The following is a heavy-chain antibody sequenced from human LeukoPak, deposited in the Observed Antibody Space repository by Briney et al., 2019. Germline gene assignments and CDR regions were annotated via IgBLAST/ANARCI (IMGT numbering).Heavy chain of an antibody. CDR2: INQDGSER. CDR1: GFTFSSDW. CDR3: ATHSDWRFDY. V-gene: IGHV3-7*01. Sequence: GGSLRLSCAASGFTFSSDWMSWVRQAPGKGLEWVANINQDGSERNYVDSVKGRFTISRDNAKSSVFLQVNSLGAEDTAVYYCATHSDWRFDYWGQGTLVSVSS. D-gene: IGHD6-19*01. J-gene: IGHJ4*02.